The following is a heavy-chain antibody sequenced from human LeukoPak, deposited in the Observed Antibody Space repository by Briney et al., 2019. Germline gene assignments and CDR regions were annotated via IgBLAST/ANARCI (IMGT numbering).Heavy chain of an antibody. CDR1: GLTLSNYW. J-gene: IGHJ4*02. D-gene: IGHD1-26*01. Sequence: GGSLRLSCTASGLTLSNYWMIWVRQAPGKGLQWVAKIKQDGSEKYYVDSVKGRFTISRDNAENSLYLQMNSLRVEDTAVYYCAARSSGNPYFWGQGTLVAVSS. V-gene: IGHV3-7*03. CDR3: AARSSGNPYF. CDR2: IKQDGSEK.